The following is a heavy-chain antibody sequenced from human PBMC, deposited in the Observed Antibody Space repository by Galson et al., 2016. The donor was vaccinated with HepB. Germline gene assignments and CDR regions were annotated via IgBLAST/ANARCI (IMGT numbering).Heavy chain of an antibody. CDR2: IKPDGTTK. J-gene: IGHJ4*02. Sequence: LRLSCAASGFTFSSYSMNWVRQAPEKGLEWVANIKPDGTTKNYVGSVRGRFTIARDNAKNSLYLQMNSLRPEDTATYYCARPVSADEGLGNWGQGTLVTVSS. CDR1: GFTFSSYS. CDR3: ARPVSADEGLGN. V-gene: IGHV3-7*01. D-gene: IGHD2-8*01.